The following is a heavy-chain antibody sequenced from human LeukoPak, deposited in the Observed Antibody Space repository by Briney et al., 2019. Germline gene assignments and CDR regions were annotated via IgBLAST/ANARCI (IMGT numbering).Heavy chain of an antibody. CDR1: GGSMSSYY. CDR3: ARGLTIYDILTAYYTFPYFDY. J-gene: IGHJ4*02. D-gene: IGHD3-9*01. Sequence: PSETLSLTCSVSGGSMSSYYWSWIRQPPGQGLEWIGYIYYSGSTNYNPSLKSRVTIAVDTSKNQFSLNLSSVTAADTAVYDCARGLTIYDILTAYYTFPYFDYWGQGTLVTVSS. V-gene: IGHV4-59*01. CDR2: IYYSGST.